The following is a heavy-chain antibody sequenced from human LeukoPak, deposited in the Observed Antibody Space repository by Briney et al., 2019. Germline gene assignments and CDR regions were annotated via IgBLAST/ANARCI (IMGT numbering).Heavy chain of an antibody. V-gene: IGHV5-51*01. Sequence: GESLKISCKGSGYSFTSHWIGWVRQMPGKGLEWMGIIYPGDSDTRYSPSFQGQVTISADKSISTAYLQWSSLKASDTAMYYCARRGDYYGSGSYYSPVDYWGQGTLVTVSS. D-gene: IGHD3-10*01. CDR3: ARRGDYYGSGSYYSPVDY. CDR1: GYSFTSHW. J-gene: IGHJ4*02. CDR2: IYPGDSDT.